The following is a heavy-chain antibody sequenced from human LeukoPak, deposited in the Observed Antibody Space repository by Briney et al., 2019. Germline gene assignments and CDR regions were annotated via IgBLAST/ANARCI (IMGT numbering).Heavy chain of an antibody. CDR1: VFTFSNYA. V-gene: IGHV3-23*01. CDR2: ISASGRNR. Sequence: GGSLRLSCAASVFTFSNYAMTWVRQAPGKGLELVSVISASGRNRDYAGSVKGRFTITRDNAENTLSLLMNSLRAEDTAIYYCAKLVGTATTPTDYWGQGTLVTVSS. D-gene: IGHD1-1*01. CDR3: AKLVGTATTPTDY. J-gene: IGHJ4*02.